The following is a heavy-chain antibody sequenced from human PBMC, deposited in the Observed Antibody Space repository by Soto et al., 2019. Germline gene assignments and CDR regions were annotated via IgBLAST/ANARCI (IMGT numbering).Heavy chain of an antibody. CDR3: AKGGGYCTTGVCFPPDYYFDY. V-gene: IGHV3-23*01. CDR1: GFTFSSYA. D-gene: IGHD2-8*01. J-gene: IGHJ4*02. CDR2: ISGSGGST. Sequence: PGGSLRLSCAASGFTFSSYAMSGVRQAPGKGLEWVSAISGSGGSTYYADSVKGRFTISRDNSKNTLYLQMNSLRAEDTAVYYCAKGGGYCTTGVCFPPDYYFDYWGQGTLVTVSS.